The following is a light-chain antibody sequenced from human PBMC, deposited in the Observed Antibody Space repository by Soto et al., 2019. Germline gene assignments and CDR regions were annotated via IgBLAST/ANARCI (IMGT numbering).Light chain of an antibody. CDR3: QQYNNWPQWT. J-gene: IGKJ1*01. V-gene: IGKV3-15*01. CDR1: QSVSSN. CDR2: GAS. Sequence: EIVMTQSPATLFVSPGERANLSCSASQSVSSNLAWYQQKPGQAPRLLIYGASNRATGIPARFSGSGSGTEFTLTISRLQSEDFAVYYCQQYNNWPQWTFGKWHKV.